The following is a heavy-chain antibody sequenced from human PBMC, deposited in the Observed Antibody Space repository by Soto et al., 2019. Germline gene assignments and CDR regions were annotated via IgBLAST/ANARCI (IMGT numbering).Heavy chain of an antibody. CDR2: VIPTQRTT. V-gene: IGHV1-18*01. D-gene: IGHD3-22*01. Sequence: QVQLVQSGAEVKKPGTSVRVSCKASGDTFIGYSISWVRQAPGQGLEWMGWVIPTQRTTKYAQKFQGRVTMTTDTPTNTAYMDLRSLRSDDTAVYYCARDREYYYDSSGNYYYHYGMDVWGQGTTVTVS. J-gene: IGHJ6*02. CDR1: GDTFIGYS. CDR3: ARDREYYYDSSGNYYYHYGMDV.